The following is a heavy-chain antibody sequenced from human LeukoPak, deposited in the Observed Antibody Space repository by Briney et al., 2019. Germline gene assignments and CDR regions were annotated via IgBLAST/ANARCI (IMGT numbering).Heavy chain of an antibody. J-gene: IGHJ4*02. V-gene: IGHV1-69*13. CDR3: AREFDYYDSSGYSFDY. CDR1: GGTFISYA. Sequence: SVKVSCKASGGTFISYAISWVRQAPGQGLEWMGGIIPIFGTANYTQKFQGRVTITADESTSTAYMELSSLRSEDTAVYYCAREFDYYDSSGYSFDYWGQGTLVTVSS. D-gene: IGHD3-22*01. CDR2: IIPIFGTA.